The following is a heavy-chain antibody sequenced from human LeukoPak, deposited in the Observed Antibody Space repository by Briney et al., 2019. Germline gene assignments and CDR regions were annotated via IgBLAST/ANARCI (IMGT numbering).Heavy chain of an antibody. CDR1: GYTFTSYD. CDR2: MNPNSGNT. J-gene: IGHJ4*02. CDR3: ARGHRITMVRGVITKYYFDY. Sequence: GASVKVSCKASGYTFTSYDINWVRQATGQGLEWMGRMNPNSGNTGYAQKFQGRVTITRNTSISTAYMELGSLRSEDTAVYYCARGHRITMVRGVITKYYFDYWGQGTLVTVSS. V-gene: IGHV1-8*03. D-gene: IGHD3-10*01.